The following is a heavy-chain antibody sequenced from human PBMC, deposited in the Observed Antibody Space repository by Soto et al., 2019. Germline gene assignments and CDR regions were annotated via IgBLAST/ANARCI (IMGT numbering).Heavy chain of an antibody. V-gene: IGHV4-59*01. CDR1: GGSISSYY. Sequence: QVQLQESGPGLVKPSETLSLTCTVSGGSISSYYWSWIRQPPGKGLGWIGYIYYSGSTNYNPSLKSRVTISVDTSKNQFSLKLSSVTAADTAVYYCARDVFGELFVGPWGQGTLVTVSS. D-gene: IGHD3-10*01. CDR3: ARDVFGELFVGP. CDR2: IYYSGST. J-gene: IGHJ5*02.